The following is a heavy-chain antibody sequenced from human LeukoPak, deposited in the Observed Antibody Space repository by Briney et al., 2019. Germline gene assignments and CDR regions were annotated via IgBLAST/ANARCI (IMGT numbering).Heavy chain of an antibody. CDR3: ARGFGAVNRGPSFDY. J-gene: IGHJ4*02. CDR2: IYTSGST. D-gene: IGHD3-16*01. V-gene: IGHV4-61*02. Sequence: SETLSLTCTVSGGSISSGSYYWSWIRQPAGKGLEWIGRIYTSGSTNYNPSLKSRVTISVDTSKNQFSLKLSSMTAADTAVYYCARGFGAVNRGPSFDYWGQGTLVTVSS. CDR1: GGSISSGSYY.